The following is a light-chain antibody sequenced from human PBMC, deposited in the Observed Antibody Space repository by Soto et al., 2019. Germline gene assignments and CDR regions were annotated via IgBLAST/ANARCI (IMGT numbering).Light chain of an antibody. CDR3: SSYAGSNNYV. Sequence: QPALTQPPSASGAPGQSVTISCTGTSGDVGGYNYVSWYQQHPGKAPKLMIYEVSKRPSGVPDRFSGSKSGNTASLTVSGLQAEDEADYYCSSYAGSNNYVFGTGTKVTVL. CDR1: SGDVGGYNY. CDR2: EVS. V-gene: IGLV2-8*01. J-gene: IGLJ1*01.